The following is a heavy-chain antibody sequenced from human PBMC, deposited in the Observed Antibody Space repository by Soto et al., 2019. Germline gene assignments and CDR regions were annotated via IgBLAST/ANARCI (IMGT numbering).Heavy chain of an antibody. Sequence: QVQLVESGGGVVQPGRSLRLSCAASGFTFSSYAMHWVRQAPGKGLEWVAVISYDGSNKYYADSVKGRFTISRDNSKNTLYLQMTSLRAEDTAVYYCATDPALTMIVVNVWTKVDYWGQGTLVTVSS. CDR1: GFTFSSYA. V-gene: IGHV3-30-3*01. J-gene: IGHJ4*02. CDR3: ATDPALTMIVVNVWTKVDY. D-gene: IGHD3-22*01. CDR2: ISYDGSNK.